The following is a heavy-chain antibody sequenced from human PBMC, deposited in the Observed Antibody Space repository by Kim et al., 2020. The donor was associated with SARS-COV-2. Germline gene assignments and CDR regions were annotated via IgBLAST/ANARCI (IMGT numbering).Heavy chain of an antibody. CDR3: ARDSCGYNYECWYFDL. CDR1: GYTFTSYA. V-gene: IGHV7-4-1*02. CDR2: INTNTGNP. J-gene: IGHJ2*01. D-gene: IGHD5-12*01. Sequence: ASVKVSCKASGYTFTSYAMNWVRQAPGQGLEWMGWINTNTGNPTYAQGFTGRFVFSLDTSVSTAYLQISSLKAEDTAVYYCARDSCGYNYECWYFDLWGRGTLVTVSS.